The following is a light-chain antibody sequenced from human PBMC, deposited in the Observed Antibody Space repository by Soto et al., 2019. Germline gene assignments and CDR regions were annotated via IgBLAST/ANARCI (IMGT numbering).Light chain of an antibody. Sequence: QSVLTQPASVSGSPGQSITISCTGTSSDVGGYNYVSWYQQHPGKAPKLMISEVSNRPSGVSNRFSGSKSGNTASLTISGLQAEDEADYYCSSYKNTSTLYVLGTGTKV. V-gene: IGLV2-14*01. CDR3: SSYKNTSTLYV. CDR2: EVS. CDR1: SSDVGGYNY. J-gene: IGLJ1*01.